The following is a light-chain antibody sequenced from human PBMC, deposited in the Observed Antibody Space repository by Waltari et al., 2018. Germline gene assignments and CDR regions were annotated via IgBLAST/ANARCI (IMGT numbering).Light chain of an antibody. J-gene: IGLJ2*01. Sequence: SVLTQPPSVSAAPGQKVTISCSGSSSNLANMNKYVSWYQQLPGTAPKLLIYDNNKRPSGIPDRFSGSKSGTSATLGITGIQTGYEADYYCATWENSLSAGVFGGGTKLTVL. CDR3: ATWENSLSAGV. V-gene: IGLV1-51*01. CDR1: SSNLANMNKY. CDR2: DNN.